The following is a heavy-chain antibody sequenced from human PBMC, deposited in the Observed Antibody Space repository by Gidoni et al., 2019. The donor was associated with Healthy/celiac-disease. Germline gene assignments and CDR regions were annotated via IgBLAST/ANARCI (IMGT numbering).Heavy chain of an antibody. D-gene: IGHD2-15*01. Sequence: QITLKKSGPTMVTTPQTLTLTCNFSGFSLTTAGVGVGLIRQPPGKSLEWLALLYWDDDKLYSYSLKNRISITKDTSKNEVVLIMTNMDPVDTATYYCANGRRVFDYWGQGTLVTVSS. CDR3: ANGRRVFDY. CDR1: GFSLTTAGVG. CDR2: LYWDDDK. J-gene: IGHJ4*02. V-gene: IGHV2-5*02.